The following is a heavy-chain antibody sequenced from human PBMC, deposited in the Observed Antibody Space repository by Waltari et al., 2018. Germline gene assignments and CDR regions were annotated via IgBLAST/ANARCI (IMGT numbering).Heavy chain of an antibody. CDR3: AGEFGQQLGAPDY. Sequence: EVQLVESGGGLVQPGGSLRLSCTASGFTFSNFWMAWVRQAPGKGLEWVANIKKDGSEKYFVDSVKGRFTISRDNAKNSLYLQMNSLRAEDTAVYYCAGEFGQQLGAPDYWGQGTLVTVSS. CDR1: GFTFSNFW. CDR2: IKKDGSEK. D-gene: IGHD6-13*01. V-gene: IGHV3-7*01. J-gene: IGHJ4*02.